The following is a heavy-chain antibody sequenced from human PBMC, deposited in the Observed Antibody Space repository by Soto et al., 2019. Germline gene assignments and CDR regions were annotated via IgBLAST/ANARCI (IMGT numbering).Heavy chain of an antibody. CDR1: GYTFTSYG. CDR3: AREQGVAAIRYYYYGMDV. CDR2: ISAYNGNT. J-gene: IGHJ6*02. D-gene: IGHD2-15*01. V-gene: IGHV1-18*04. Sequence: ASVKVSCKASGYTFTSYGISWVRQAPGQGLEWMGWISAYNGNTNYAQKLQGRVTMTTDTSTSTAYMELRSLRSDDTAVYYCAREQGVAAIRYYYYGMDVWGQGTTVTVSS.